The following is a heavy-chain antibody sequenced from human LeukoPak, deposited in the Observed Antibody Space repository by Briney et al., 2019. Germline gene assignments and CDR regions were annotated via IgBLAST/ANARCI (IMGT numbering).Heavy chain of an antibody. D-gene: IGHD5-12*01. CDR2: SRNKAKSYTT. V-gene: IGHV3-72*01. CDR1: GFTFSDHF. J-gene: IGHJ4*02. Sequence: AGGSLRLSCAASGFTFSDHFLDWVRQAPGKGLEWVGRSRNKAKSYTTEYAASVKGRFTISRDDSKNSLYLQMNSLKTEVTAVYYCARVGSVARSDYLDYWGQGTLVTVSS. CDR3: ARVGSVARSDYLDY.